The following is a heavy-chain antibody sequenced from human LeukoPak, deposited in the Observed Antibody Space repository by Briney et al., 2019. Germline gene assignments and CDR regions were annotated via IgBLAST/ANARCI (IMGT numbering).Heavy chain of an antibody. Sequence: GGSLRLSCAASGFTFSSYGMNWVPQAPGKGLEWVSYISSSSSTIYYADSVKGRFTISRDNAKNSLYLQMNSLRDEDTAVYYCARVTRYCSSTSCWTHLDYWGQGTLVTVSS. CDR2: ISSSSSTI. V-gene: IGHV3-48*02. CDR3: ARVTRYCSSTSCWTHLDY. J-gene: IGHJ4*02. CDR1: GFTFSSYG. D-gene: IGHD2-2*01.